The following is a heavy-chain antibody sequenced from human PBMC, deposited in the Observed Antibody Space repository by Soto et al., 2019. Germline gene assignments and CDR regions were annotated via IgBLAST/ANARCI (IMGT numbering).Heavy chain of an antibody. CDR1: GFTFGGSA. V-gene: IGHV3-73*01. J-gene: IGHJ4*02. D-gene: IGHD6-19*01. CDR3: TRQTDAVQWLVVPTDYNFDY. CDR2: IRSKTNSYAT. Sequence: GGSLSLSCAASGFTFGGSAMHWVRQASGKGLEWVGHIRSKTNSYATAYAESVTGRFTISRDDSMNTAYLQMNSLKTEDTAVYFCTRQTDAVQWLVVPTDYNFDYWGQGTLVTVSS.